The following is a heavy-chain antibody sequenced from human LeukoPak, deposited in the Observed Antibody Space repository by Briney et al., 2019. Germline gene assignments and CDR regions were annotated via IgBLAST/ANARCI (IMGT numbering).Heavy chain of an antibody. D-gene: IGHD4-23*01. Sequence: GGTLRLCWEASAFTYSSYWMRWVRQAKGKGLEWVANIKEDGSEINYVDSVKGRFTISRDNAKNSLFLQMNSLRVEDTAVYYCARDRGYSSFDYWGQGTLVTVSS. CDR2: IKEDGSEI. CDR1: AFTYSSYW. V-gene: IGHV3-7*01. J-gene: IGHJ4*02. CDR3: ARDRGYSSFDY.